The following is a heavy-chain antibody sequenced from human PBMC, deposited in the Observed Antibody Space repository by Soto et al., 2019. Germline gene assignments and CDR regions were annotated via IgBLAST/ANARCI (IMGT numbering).Heavy chain of an antibody. Sequence: QVQLVQSGAEVKKPGASVKVSCKASGYTFTGYYMHWVRQAPGQGLEWMGWINPNSGGTNYAQKFQGWVTMTRDTSISTAYMELSRLRSDDTAVYYCARDGPGVVAATPPDYYYGMDVWGQGTTVTVSS. CDR1: GYTFTGYY. V-gene: IGHV1-2*04. CDR2: INPNSGGT. CDR3: ARDGPGVVAATPPDYYYGMDV. J-gene: IGHJ6*02. D-gene: IGHD2-15*01.